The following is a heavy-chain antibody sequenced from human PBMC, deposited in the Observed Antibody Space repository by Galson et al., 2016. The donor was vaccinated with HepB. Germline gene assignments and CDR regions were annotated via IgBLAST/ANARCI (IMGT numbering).Heavy chain of an antibody. D-gene: IGHD3-22*01. CDR3: TKHEVRTHDY. CDR2: IYSGGST. Sequence: SLRLSCAASGFTFSSYAMSWVRQAPGKGLEWVSVIYSGGSTYYADSVKGRFTISRDDSNNMLYLQMNNLRDEDTAVYYCTKHEVRTHDYWGQGTLVTVSS. J-gene: IGHJ4*02. V-gene: IGHV3-23*03. CDR1: GFTFSSYA.